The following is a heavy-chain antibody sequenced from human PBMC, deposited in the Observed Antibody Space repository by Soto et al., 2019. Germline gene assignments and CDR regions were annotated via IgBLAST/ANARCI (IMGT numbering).Heavy chain of an antibody. Sequence: SETLSLTCSFYYGSFSGYYLSLILQPPFKWLEFIWSIYYSGSTYYNPSLKSRVTISVDTSKNQFSLKLSSVTAADTAVYYCARHSAPTYYYDSSGYYSYFDYWGQGTLVTVSS. CDR1: YGSFSGYY. CDR3: ARHSAPTYYYDSSGYYSYFDY. D-gene: IGHD3-22*01. J-gene: IGHJ4*02. V-gene: IGHV4-39*01. CDR2: IYYSGST.